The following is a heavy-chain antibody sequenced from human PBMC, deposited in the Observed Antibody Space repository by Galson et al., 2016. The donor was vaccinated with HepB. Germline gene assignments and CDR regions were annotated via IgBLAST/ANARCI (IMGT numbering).Heavy chain of an antibody. J-gene: IGHJ4*02. Sequence: QSGAEVKKPGESLKISCKGSGYNFADYWIGWVRQMPGKGLEWMGIIYPNDYDTRYSRSFQGQVTISADRSINTAYLQWSSLKASDTAMYYSAVPYGYGNNLQYFDSWGQGTLVTVSS. D-gene: IGHD4-23*01. CDR1: GYNFADYW. CDR3: AVPYGYGNNLQYFDS. CDR2: IYPNDYDT. V-gene: IGHV5-51*01.